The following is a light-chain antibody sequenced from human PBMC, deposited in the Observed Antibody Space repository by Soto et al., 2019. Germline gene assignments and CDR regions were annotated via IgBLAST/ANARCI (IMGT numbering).Light chain of an antibody. CDR1: SSDVGGYNY. J-gene: IGLJ1*01. CDR2: EVS. CDR3: SSHSSTSPYV. Sequence: QSALTQPPSASGSPGQSVTISCSGTSSDVGGYNYVSWYQQQPGKAPKLIIYEVSDRPSGVSNRFSGSKSGNTASLTISGLHVEDEADYYCSSHSSTSPYVFGTGTKVTVL. V-gene: IGLV2-14*01.